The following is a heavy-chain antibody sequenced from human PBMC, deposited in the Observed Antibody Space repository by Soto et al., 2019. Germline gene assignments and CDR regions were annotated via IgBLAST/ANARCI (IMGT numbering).Heavy chain of an antibody. CDR3: ATDDYGIFPY. D-gene: IGHD3-10*01. V-gene: IGHV1-2*02. Sequence: HVQLVQSGTEVKKPGASVRVSCMVSGYPFTTYYIHWVRQAPGQGLEWMGWIDPRSGGTVSEQKFQGRVTMTRDTSISTVYMDLSGLTSDDTALYYCATDDYGIFPYWGQGSLVTVSS. CDR1: GYPFTTYY. J-gene: IGHJ4*02. CDR2: IDPRSGGT.